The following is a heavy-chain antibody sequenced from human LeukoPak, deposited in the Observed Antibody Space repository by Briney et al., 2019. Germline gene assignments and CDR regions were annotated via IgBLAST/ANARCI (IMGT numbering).Heavy chain of an antibody. D-gene: IGHD2-15*01. V-gene: IGHV4-59*01. CDR2: VHYSGNT. CDR3: ARGVACSGGTCYSVYWLDP. J-gene: IGHJ5*02. Sequence: SETLSLTCTVSGASITAYYWSWIRQPPGKGLEWIGYVHYSGNTKYSSSLRSRVTTSVDTSRSQFSLKLNSVTAADTAVYYCARGVACSGGTCYSVYWLDPWGQGTLVTVSS. CDR1: GASITAYY.